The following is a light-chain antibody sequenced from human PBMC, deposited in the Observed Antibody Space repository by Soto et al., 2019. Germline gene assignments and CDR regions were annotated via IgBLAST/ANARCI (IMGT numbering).Light chain of an antibody. CDR1: RSNIGSNA. CDR2: NDN. CDR3: AAWDDSLNARGV. J-gene: IGLJ3*02. V-gene: IGLV1-44*01. Sequence: QSVLTQPPSASGTPGQRVTISCSGSRSNIGSNAVSWYQQLPGTAPKLLIYNDNQRPSGVPDRFSASKSGTSASLAISGPQSEDEADYYCAAWDDSLNARGVFDGGTKLTVL.